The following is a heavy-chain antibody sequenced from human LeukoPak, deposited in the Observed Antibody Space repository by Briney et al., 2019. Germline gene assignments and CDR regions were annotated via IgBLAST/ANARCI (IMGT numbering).Heavy chain of an antibody. CDR1: GGSVSSGSHH. Sequence: KTSETLSLTCTVSGGSVSSGSHHWSWIRQPPGKGLEWIGYIYYSGSTNNNPSLKSRVTISVDTSKNQFSLKLSSVTAADTAVYYCARGLTQFDPWGQGTLVTVSS. CDR3: ARGLTQFDP. V-gene: IGHV4-61*01. CDR2: IYYSGST. D-gene: IGHD2-15*01. J-gene: IGHJ5*02.